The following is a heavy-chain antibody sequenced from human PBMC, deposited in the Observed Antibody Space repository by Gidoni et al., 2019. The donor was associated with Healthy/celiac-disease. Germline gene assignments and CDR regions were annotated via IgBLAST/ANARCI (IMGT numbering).Heavy chain of an antibody. CDR1: GFTFSSYS. J-gene: IGHJ4*02. Sequence: EVQLVESGGGWVQPGGSLRLSCAASGFTFSSYSMNWVRQAPGKGLEWVSYISSSSSTIYYADSVKGRFTISRDNAKNSLYLQMNSLRAEDTAVYYCARDNYGGNFIHSNWGQGTLVTVSS. V-gene: IGHV3-48*01. CDR2: ISSSSSTI. CDR3: ARDNYGGNFIHSN. D-gene: IGHD4-17*01.